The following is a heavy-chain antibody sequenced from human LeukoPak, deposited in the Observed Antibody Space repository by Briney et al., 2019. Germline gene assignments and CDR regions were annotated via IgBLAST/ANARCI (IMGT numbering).Heavy chain of an antibody. CDR3: ARQGNGDYHFDY. Sequence: SETLSLTCTVSGGSISSYYWSWIRQPPGKGLEWIGYIYYSGSTNYNPSLKSRVTISVDTSKNQFSLKLSSVTAADTAVYYCARQGNGDYHFDYWGQGTLVTVSS. CDR2: IYYSGST. CDR1: GGSISSYY. V-gene: IGHV4-59*08. D-gene: IGHD4-17*01. J-gene: IGHJ4*02.